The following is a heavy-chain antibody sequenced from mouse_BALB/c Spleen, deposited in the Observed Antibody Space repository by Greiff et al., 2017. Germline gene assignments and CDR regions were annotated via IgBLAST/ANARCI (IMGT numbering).Heavy chain of an antibody. CDR2: ISSGGSYT. J-gene: IGHJ2*01. CDR1: GFTFSSYA. CDR3: ARGGLRRDYFDY. Sequence: EVMLVESGGGLVKPGGSLKLSCAASGFTFSSYAMSWVRQSPEKRLEWVAEISSGGSYTYYPDTVTGRFTISRDNAKNTLYLEMSSLRSEDTAMYYCARGGLRRDYFDYWGQGTTLTVSS. D-gene: IGHD2-4*01. V-gene: IGHV5-9-4*01.